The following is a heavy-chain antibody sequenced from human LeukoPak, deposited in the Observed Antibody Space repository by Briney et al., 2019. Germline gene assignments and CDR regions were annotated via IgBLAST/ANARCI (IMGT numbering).Heavy chain of an antibody. CDR1: GFTFSSYG. D-gene: IGHD4-17*01. V-gene: IGHV3-33*01. Sequence: PGGSLRLSCAASGFTFSSYGMHWVRQAPGKGLEWVAVIWYDGSNKYYADSVKGRFTISRDNSKNTLYLQMNSLRAEDTAVYYCARAGRTLNYGDYCDYWGQGTLVTVSS. CDR2: IWYDGSNK. J-gene: IGHJ4*02. CDR3: ARAGRTLNYGDYCDY.